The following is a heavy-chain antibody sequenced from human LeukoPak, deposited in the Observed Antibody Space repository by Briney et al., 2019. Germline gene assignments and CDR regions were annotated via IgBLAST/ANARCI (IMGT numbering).Heavy chain of an antibody. Sequence: GASVKVSCKASGYTFTGYYMHWVRQAPGQGLEWMGWINPNSGGTNYAQKFQGRVTMTRDTSISTAYMDLSRLRSDDTAVYYCARILDFAMYYFDYWGQGTLVTVSS. D-gene: IGHD3/OR15-3a*01. CDR2: INPNSGGT. J-gene: IGHJ4*02. CDR1: GYTFTGYY. CDR3: ARILDFAMYYFDY. V-gene: IGHV1-2*02.